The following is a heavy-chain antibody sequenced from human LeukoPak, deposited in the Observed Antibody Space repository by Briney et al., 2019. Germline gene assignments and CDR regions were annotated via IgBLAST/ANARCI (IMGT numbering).Heavy chain of an antibody. Sequence: SETLSLTCAVSDYSISSGYYWSWIRQPAGKGLEWIGRIYTSGATNYNPSLSSRVTMSLDTSKNQFSLELRSVTAADTAVYYCARNREYSSGWYYFDDWGQGTLVTVSS. CDR3: ARNREYSSGWYYFDD. CDR1: DYSISSGYY. CDR2: IYTSGAT. V-gene: IGHV4-4*07. D-gene: IGHD6-19*01. J-gene: IGHJ4*02.